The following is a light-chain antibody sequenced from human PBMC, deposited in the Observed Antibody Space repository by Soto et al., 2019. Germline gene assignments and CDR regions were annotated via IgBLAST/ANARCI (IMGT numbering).Light chain of an antibody. CDR1: QDIRSY. Sequence: DLQLTQSPSSLSASVGDRVTIPCRLSQDIRSYLNWYRQKPGKVPKVLIHSASDLQSGVPSRFSGSGSGTDSTLIISSLQPEDVATYYGQRTYNAPLTFGGGTKVEIK. J-gene: IGKJ4*01. CDR2: SAS. V-gene: IGKV1-27*01. CDR3: QRTYNAPLT.